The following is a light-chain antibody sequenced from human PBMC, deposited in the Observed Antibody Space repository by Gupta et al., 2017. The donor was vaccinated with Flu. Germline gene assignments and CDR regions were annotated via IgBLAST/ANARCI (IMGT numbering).Light chain of an antibody. V-gene: IGKV3-15*01. CDR2: GAS. CDR3: QQYNDWPLT. J-gene: IGKJ1*01. CDR1: QSVRSN. Sequence: VMTQSPATLSVSPGGRATLSCRASQSVRSNLAWYQQKPGQPPRLLIYGASTGATGIPARFSGSGSGTDFILTISSLQSEDFAVYYCQQYNDWPLTFGQGTKVEIK.